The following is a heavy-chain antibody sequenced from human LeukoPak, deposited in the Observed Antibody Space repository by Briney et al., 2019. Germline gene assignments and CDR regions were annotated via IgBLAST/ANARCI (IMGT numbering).Heavy chain of an antibody. CDR3: AINDNSRRYFQY. Sequence: ASVKVSCKASGYTFTSYYMHWVRQAPGQGLEWMGIINPSGGSTSYAQKFQGRVTMTRDTSTSTVYMELSSLRSEDTAVYYCAINDNSRRYFQYWGQGTLVTVSS. V-gene: IGHV1-46*01. J-gene: IGHJ1*01. CDR2: INPSGGST. CDR1: GYTFTSYY. D-gene: IGHD1-26*01.